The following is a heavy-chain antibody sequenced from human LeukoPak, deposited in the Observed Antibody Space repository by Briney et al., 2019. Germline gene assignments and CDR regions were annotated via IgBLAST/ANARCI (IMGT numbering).Heavy chain of an antibody. V-gene: IGHV3-23*01. CDR1: GFTFSSYA. Sequence: PGGSLRLSCAASGFTFSSYAMSWVRQAPGKGLEWVSAVSSSGGSTYYADSVKGRFTISRDNSKNTLSLQMNSLTAEDTAVYYCAKGGGLKNLEYWGQGTLLTVSS. CDR3: AKGGGLKNLEY. CDR2: VSSSGGST. J-gene: IGHJ4*02.